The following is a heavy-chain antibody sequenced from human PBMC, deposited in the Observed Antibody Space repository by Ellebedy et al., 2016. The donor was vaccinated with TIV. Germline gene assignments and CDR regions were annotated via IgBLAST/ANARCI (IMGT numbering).Heavy chain of an antibody. D-gene: IGHD4-11*01. CDR2: VSSGGSA. J-gene: IGHJ4*02. Sequence: SETLSLTCIVSGVPISGSYWSWIRLPPGKGLEWIGYVSSGGSAHYSPSLKSRVTISVDTSKSQFSLNLKSVTAADTAVYYCARTFTERLGGSTTHWVLDYWGQGSLVTASS. V-gene: IGHV4-59*01. CDR3: ARTFTERLGGSTTHWVLDY. CDR1: GVPISGSY.